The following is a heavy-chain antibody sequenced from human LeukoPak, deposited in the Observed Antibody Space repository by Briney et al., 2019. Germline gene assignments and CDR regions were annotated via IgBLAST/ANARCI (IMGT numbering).Heavy chain of an antibody. J-gene: IGHJ4*02. CDR1: GASISSGSYY. Sequence: SQTLSLTCTVPGASISSGSYYWSWIRQPAGKGLEWIGRIYTSGSTNYNPSLKSRVTISVDTSKNQFSLKLSSVTAADTAVYYCASASSLPFFDYWGQGTLVTVSS. CDR2: IYTSGST. V-gene: IGHV4-61*02. D-gene: IGHD3-16*01. CDR3: ASASSLPFFDY.